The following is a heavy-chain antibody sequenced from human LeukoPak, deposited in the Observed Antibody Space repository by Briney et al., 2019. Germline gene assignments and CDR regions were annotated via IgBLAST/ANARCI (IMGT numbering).Heavy chain of an antibody. CDR3: ARVLFRYGFMNYFDY. CDR1: GYTFTSYY. V-gene: IGHV1-46*01. J-gene: IGHJ4*02. CDR2: INPSGGST. Sequence: ASVKLSCKASGYTFTSYYIHWVRPAPGQGLEWMGIINPSGGSTTYAQKFQGRVTMTRDTSTSTVYMELSSLRSEDTAVYYCARVLFRYGFMNYFDYWGQGTLVTVSS. D-gene: IGHD2-21*01.